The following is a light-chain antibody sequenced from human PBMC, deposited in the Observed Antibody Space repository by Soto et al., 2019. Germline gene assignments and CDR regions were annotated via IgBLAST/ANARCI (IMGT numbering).Light chain of an antibody. CDR3: QQYNHYWT. J-gene: IGKJ1*01. V-gene: IGKV1-5*01. CDR2: DAS. Sequence: DIQMTQSPSTLSPPVGDRVTITCRASQSISSWLAWYQHKPGKAPKVLIYDASSLEGGVPSRFSGSGSGTESSLTIRSLQPDDFATYYYQQYNHYWTFGQGTKVDI. CDR1: QSISSW.